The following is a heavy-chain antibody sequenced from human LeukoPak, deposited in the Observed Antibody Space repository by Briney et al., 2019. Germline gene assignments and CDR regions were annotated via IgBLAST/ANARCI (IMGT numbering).Heavy chain of an antibody. D-gene: IGHD5-18*01. CDR2: ISGDLSAT. J-gene: IGHJ4*02. CDR1: GFTFEDYA. V-gene: IGHV3-43*02. CDR3: ERVSMDTVFDYS. Sequence: PGGSLRLSCVTSGFTFEDYAIHWVRQPPGKGLEWVSLISGDLSATYFADSVKGRFTISRDNTKKSVYLQMNSLRPEDSALYYCERVSMDTVFDYSGAQGPLFTVSS.